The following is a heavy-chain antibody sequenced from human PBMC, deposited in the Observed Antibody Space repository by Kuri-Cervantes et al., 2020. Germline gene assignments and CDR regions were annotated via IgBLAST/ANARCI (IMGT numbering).Heavy chain of an antibody. D-gene: IGHD6-19*01. CDR2: IIPIFGTA. CDR1: GGTFSSYA. J-gene: IGHJ4*02. V-gene: IGHV1-69*05. Sequence: SVKVSCKASGGTFSSYAISWVRQAPGQGLEWMGGIIPIFGTANYAQKFQGRVTMTTDTSTSTAYMELRSLRSDDTAVYYCARDSAVAGLDYWGQGTLVTVSS. CDR3: ARDSAVAGLDY.